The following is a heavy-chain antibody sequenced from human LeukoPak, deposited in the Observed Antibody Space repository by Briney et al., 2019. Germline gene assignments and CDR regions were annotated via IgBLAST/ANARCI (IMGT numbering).Heavy chain of an antibody. CDR3: AKGAAHGVVVAATPFPFDY. CDR2: ISGSGGST. Sequence: GGSLRLSCAASGFTFSSYWISWVRQAPGKGLEWVSAISGSGGSTYYADSVKGRFTISRDNSKNTLYLQMNSLRAEDTAVYYCAKGAAHGVVVAATPFPFDYWGPGNPGHRLL. CDR1: GFTFSSYW. V-gene: IGHV3-23*01. J-gene: IGHJ4*02. D-gene: IGHD2-15*01.